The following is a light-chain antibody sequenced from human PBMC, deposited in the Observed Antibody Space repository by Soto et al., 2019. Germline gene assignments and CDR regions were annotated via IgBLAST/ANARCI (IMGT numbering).Light chain of an antibody. CDR2: GAS. CDR3: QQYGSSPLT. J-gene: IGKJ4*01. Sequence: GWTQCPGTLSLSPGERATLSCRASQSVSSSYLAWYQQKPGQAPRLLIYGASSRATGIPDRFSGSGSGTDFTLTISRLEPEDFAVYYCQQYGSSPLTFGGGTKVDIK. V-gene: IGKV3-20*01. CDR1: QSVSSSY.